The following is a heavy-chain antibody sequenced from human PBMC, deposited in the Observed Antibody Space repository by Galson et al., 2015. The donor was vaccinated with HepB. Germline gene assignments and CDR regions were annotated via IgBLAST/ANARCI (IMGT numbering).Heavy chain of an antibody. D-gene: IGHD3-3*01. V-gene: IGHV3-30*18. Sequence: SLRLSCAASGFTFSSYGMHWVRQAPGKGLEWVAVISYDGSNKYYADSVKGRFTISRDNSKNTLYLQMNSLRAEDTAVYYCAKDRVSPYDFWSGYRGMDVWGQGTTVTVSS. CDR2: ISYDGSNK. CDR3: AKDRVSPYDFWSGYRGMDV. CDR1: GFTFSSYG. J-gene: IGHJ6*02.